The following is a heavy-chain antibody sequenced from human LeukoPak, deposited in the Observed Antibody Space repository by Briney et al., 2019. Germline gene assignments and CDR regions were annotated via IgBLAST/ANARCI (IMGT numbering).Heavy chain of an antibody. CDR3: AKEPYSGSQLLDY. CDR1: GFTFSSHA. CDR2: ISTSGGST. V-gene: IGHV3-23*01. D-gene: IGHD1-26*01. J-gene: IGHJ4*02. Sequence: GGSLRLSCAASGFTFSSHAMSWVRQAPGKGLEWVSAISTSGGSTYYADSVKGRFTISRDNSKNTLYLQMNSLRAEDTAVYYCAKEPYSGSQLLDYWGREPWSPSPQ.